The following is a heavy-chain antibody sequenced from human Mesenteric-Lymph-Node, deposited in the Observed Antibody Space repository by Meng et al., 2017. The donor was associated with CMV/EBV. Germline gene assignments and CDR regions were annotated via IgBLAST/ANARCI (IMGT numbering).Heavy chain of an antibody. D-gene: IGHD3-3*01. CDR2: MYWNDDK. CDR1: IGVG. J-gene: IGHJ5*02. CDR3: AHSWVGYYFWSGYQAVGWFDP. Sequence: IGVGLGCIRQLPGNDLEWLARMYWNDDKRYSRSQKRRNSITKDTTKTQVVLTMTNMDPVDTATYYCAHSWVGYYFWSGYQAVGWFDPWGQGTLVTVSS. V-gene: IGHV2-5*01.